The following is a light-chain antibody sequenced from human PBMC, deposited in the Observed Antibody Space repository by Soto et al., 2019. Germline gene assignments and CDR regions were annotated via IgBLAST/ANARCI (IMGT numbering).Light chain of an antibody. CDR3: QQYIRWPLT. Sequence: EIVMTQSPATLSVSPGERATLSCRASQSVSSNLAWYQQKSGQAPSLLIYGASTRATGTPARFSGSGSGTEFTLTISSLQSEDFAVYYCQQYIRWPLTFGGGTKVDI. CDR2: GAS. CDR1: QSVSSN. J-gene: IGKJ4*01. V-gene: IGKV3-15*01.